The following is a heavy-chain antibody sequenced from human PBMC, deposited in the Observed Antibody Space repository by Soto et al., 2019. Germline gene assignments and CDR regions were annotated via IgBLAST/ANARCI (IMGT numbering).Heavy chain of an antibody. CDR3: AKGSGIYVAIDY. Sequence: QVQLVESGGGVVQPGRSLRLSCAASGFTFSSYGMHWVRQAPGKGLEWVAVISYDGSNKYYADSVKGRFTISRDNSKNTLYRQMNSLRAEDTAVYYCAKGSGIYVAIDYWGEGTLVTAS. D-gene: IGHD1-26*01. CDR2: ISYDGSNK. CDR1: GFTFSSYG. J-gene: IGHJ4*02. V-gene: IGHV3-30*18.